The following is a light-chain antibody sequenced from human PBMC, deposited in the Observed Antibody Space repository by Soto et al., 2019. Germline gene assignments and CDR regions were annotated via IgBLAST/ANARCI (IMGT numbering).Light chain of an antibody. CDR1: QTVPSNY. CDR3: HHDGLGRHT. Sequence: EIALTQSPGIISLSPGERATLSCRASQTVPSNYLAWYQQNPGQAPRLLIYGASNRATGSPDRFSGSGSGSDFSLTISRLEPGDFAVYYCHHDGLGRHTFGQGTRLETK. CDR2: GAS. J-gene: IGKJ5*01. V-gene: IGKV3-20*01.